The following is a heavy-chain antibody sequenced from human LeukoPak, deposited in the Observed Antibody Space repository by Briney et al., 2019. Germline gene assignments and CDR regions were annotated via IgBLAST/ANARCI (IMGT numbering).Heavy chain of an antibody. CDR2: ISSSSSTT. CDR3: ARGGAARPDY. J-gene: IGHJ4*02. Sequence: GGSLRLPCVGSGFTSSSYGMNWVRQASGRGLEWVSYISSSSSTTSYADSVKGRFTISRDNAKNSLYLQINSLRDEDTAVYYCARGGAARPDYWGQGTLVTVSS. CDR1: GFTSSSYG. D-gene: IGHD6-6*01. V-gene: IGHV3-48*02.